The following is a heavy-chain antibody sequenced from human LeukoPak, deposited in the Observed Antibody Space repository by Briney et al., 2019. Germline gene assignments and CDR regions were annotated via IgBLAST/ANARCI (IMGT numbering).Heavy chain of an antibody. J-gene: IGHJ4*02. CDR3: ARGYDYSNYDAPSDY. CDR2: IYTSGST. D-gene: IGHD4-11*01. Sequence: SQTLSLTCTVYGGSISSGSYDWSWIRQPAGKGLEWIGRIYTSGSTNYNPSLKSRVTISVDTSKNQFSLKLSSVTAADTAVYYCARGYDYSNYDAPSDYWGQGTLVAVSS. V-gene: IGHV4-61*02. CDR1: GGSISSGSYD.